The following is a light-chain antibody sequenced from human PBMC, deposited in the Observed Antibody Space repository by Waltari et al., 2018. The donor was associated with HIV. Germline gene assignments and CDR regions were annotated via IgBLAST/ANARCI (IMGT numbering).Light chain of an antibody. Sequence: SYELTQPPSVSVSPGQTASIACSGDALQSRYVSWYQKRPGQSPVLVVCHEGQRPSGIPERVSGSNSGNTATLTISGTQAMDEADYLCQAWAGGTGSEGVFGGGTKLTVL. CDR3: QAWAGGTGSEGV. V-gene: IGLV3-1*01. CDR1: ALQSRY. J-gene: IGLJ2*01. CDR2: HEG.